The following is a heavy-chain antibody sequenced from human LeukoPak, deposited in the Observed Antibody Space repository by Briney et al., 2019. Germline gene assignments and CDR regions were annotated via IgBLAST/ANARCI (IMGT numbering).Heavy chain of an antibody. D-gene: IGHD1-26*01. Sequence: PGGSLRLSCTAAGYALGSFAMHGLRQGAGKRLKYISAISVNGNTTYSATSVKDRVVISRDNSRNKLYLQMGRLRPEDTAMYFCVRGGASGIDYWGRGALVTVS. CDR3: VRGGASGIDY. V-gene: IGHV3-64*01. CDR1: GYALGSFA. CDR2: ISVNGNTT. J-gene: IGHJ4*02.